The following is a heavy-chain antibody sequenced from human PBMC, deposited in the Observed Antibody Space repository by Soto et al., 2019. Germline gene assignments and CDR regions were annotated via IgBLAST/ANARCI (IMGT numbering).Heavy chain of an antibody. J-gene: IGHJ3*02. D-gene: IGHD3-22*01. Sequence: GGSLRLSCASSGFTFSSCDMHWVREATGKGMEWVSAIGTAGDTYYPGSVKGRFTISRENAKNSLYLQMNSLRAGDTAVYYCARSNYYDSSGSPDAFDIWGQGTMVTVSS. CDR3: ARSNYYDSSGSPDAFDI. CDR2: IGTAGDT. CDR1: GFTFSSCD. V-gene: IGHV3-13*01.